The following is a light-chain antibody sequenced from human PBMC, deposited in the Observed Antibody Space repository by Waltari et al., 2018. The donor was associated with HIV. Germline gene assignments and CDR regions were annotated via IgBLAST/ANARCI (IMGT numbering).Light chain of an antibody. CDR3: CSYAGSGLV. Sequence: QSALTQSASVSGSPGQSITISCTGTSSDVGAYTLVSWYQQHPGEVPKLLIYEVTTRPAGVSTRFSGSKSGNTASLTISGLQAEDEADYYCCSYAGSGLVFGGGTKLTVL. J-gene: IGLJ3*02. CDR1: SSDVGAYTL. CDR2: EVT. V-gene: IGLV2-23*02.